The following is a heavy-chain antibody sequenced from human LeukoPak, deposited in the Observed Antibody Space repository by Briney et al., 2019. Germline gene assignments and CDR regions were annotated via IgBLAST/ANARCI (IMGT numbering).Heavy chain of an antibody. V-gene: IGHV3-9*01. CDR3: AKGLRYFDRVLFDAFDI. CDR1: GFTFSSYA. D-gene: IGHD3-9*01. Sequence: GGSLRLSCAASGFTFSSYAMSWVRQAPGKGLEWVSGISWNSGSIGYADSVKGRFTISRDNAKNSLYLQMNSLRAEDTALYYCAKGLRYFDRVLFDAFDIWGQGTTVTVSS. J-gene: IGHJ3*02. CDR2: ISWNSGSI.